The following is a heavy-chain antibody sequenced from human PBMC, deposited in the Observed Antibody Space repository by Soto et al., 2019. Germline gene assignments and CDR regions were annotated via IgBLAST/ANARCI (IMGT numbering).Heavy chain of an antibody. CDR3: AKEAYYYGSGSSSGAYGMDV. CDR2: ISYDGSNK. CDR1: GFTFSSYG. Sequence: GGSLRLSCAASGFTFSSYGMHWVRQAPGKGLEWVAVISYDGSNKYYADSVKGRFTISRDNSKNTLYLQMNSLRAEDTAVYYCAKEAYYYGSGSSSGAYGMDVWGQGTTVTVSS. J-gene: IGHJ6*02. V-gene: IGHV3-30*18. D-gene: IGHD3-10*01.